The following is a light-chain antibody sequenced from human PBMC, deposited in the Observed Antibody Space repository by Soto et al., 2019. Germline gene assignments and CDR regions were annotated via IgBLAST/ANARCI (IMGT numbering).Light chain of an antibody. J-gene: IGLJ3*02. CDR3: ISYTSSGTLV. Sequence: QSALTQPASVSGSPGQSITISCTGTSSDVGGYHYVSWCQQHPGKVPKLMIYEVSNRPSGVSNRFSGSKSGNAASLTISGLLAEDEADYYCISYTSSGTLVFGGGPQLTVL. CDR2: EVS. V-gene: IGLV2-14*01. CDR1: SSDVGGYHY.